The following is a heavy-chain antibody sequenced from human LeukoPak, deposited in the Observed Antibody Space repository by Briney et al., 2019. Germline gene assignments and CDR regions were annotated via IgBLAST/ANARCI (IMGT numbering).Heavy chain of an antibody. CDR3: ARRGKKIITYYFDY. D-gene: IGHD3-16*01. V-gene: IGHV4-31*03. CDR1: GGSISSGGYY. J-gene: IGHJ4*02. CDR2: IYYSGST. Sequence: SETLSLTCTVSGGSISSGGYYWSWIRQHPGKGLEWIGYIYYSGSTYYNPSLKSRVTISVDTSKNQFSLKLSSVTAADTAVYYCARRGKKIITYYFDYWGQGTLVTVSS.